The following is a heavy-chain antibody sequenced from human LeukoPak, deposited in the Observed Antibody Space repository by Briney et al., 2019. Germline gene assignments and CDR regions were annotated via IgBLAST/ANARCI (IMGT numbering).Heavy chain of an antibody. CDR2: INGDGSNT. V-gene: IGHV3-74*03. Sequence: GGSLRLSCAASGFTFSSHWMHWVRQAPGKGLVWVSRINGDGSNTTYADSVKGRFTISRDNARNSLYVQMNNLRAEDTAVYYCARTSGDPFDFWGQGTLVAVSS. CDR1: GFTFSSHW. D-gene: IGHD4-17*01. J-gene: IGHJ4*02. CDR3: ARTSGDPFDF.